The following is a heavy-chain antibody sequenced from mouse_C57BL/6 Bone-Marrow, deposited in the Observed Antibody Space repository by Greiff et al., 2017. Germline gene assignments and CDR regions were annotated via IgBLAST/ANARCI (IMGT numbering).Heavy chain of an antibody. CDR3: ARNWGYGSSGYFDY. D-gene: IGHD1-1*01. J-gene: IGHJ2*01. V-gene: IGHV2-9-1*01. CDR2: IWTGGGT. CDR1: GFSLTSYA. Sequence: VQWVESGPGLVAPSQSLSITCTVSGFSLTSYAISWVRQPPGKGLEWLGVIWTGGGTNYNSALKSRLSISKDNSKSQVFLKMNSLQTDDTARYYCARNWGYGSSGYFDYWGQGTTLTVSS.